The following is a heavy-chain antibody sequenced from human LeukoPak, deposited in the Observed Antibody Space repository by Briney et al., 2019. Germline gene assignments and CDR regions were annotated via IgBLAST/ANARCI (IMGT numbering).Heavy chain of an antibody. V-gene: IGHV4-59*01. J-gene: IGHJ6*04. Sequence: SETLSLTCTVSGGTISSYCWSWIRQPPGKGLEWIGYIYYSGSTNSNPSLKSRVTISVDTSKNQFSLKLSSVTAADTAVYYCARVLRYCSGGSCYERFYGMDVWGKGTTVTVSS. D-gene: IGHD2-15*01. CDR2: IYYSGST. CDR3: ARVLRYCSGGSCYERFYGMDV. CDR1: GGTISSYC.